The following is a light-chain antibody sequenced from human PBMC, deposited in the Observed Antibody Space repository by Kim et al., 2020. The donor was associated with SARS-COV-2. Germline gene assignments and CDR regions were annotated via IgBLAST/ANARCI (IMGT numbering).Light chain of an antibody. CDR3: QQSNDWPPLT. CDR1: QTIKNR. J-gene: IGKJ1*01. V-gene: IGKV3-15*01. Sequence: SPGGRAALSCRASQTIKNRLVWYQQKPGQAPRLLIYDATTRAPGIPARFIGSGSETDFTLTISSLQSEDFAVYYCQQSNDWPPLTFGQGTKVDIK. CDR2: DAT.